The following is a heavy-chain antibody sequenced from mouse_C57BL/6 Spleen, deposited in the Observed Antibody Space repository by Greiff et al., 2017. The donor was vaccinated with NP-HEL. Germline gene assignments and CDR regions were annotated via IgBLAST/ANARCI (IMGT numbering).Heavy chain of an antibody. CDR3: ERGYYGSSYSYYAMDY. J-gene: IGHJ4*01. Sequence: VQLQESGPELVKPGASVKISCKASGYAFSSSWMNWVKQRPGKGLEWIGRIYPGDGDTNYNGKFKGKATLTADKSSSTAYMQLSSLTSEDSAVYFCERGYYGSSYSYYAMDYWGQGTSVTVSS. D-gene: IGHD1-1*01. CDR2: IYPGDGDT. V-gene: IGHV1-82*01. CDR1: GYAFSSSW.